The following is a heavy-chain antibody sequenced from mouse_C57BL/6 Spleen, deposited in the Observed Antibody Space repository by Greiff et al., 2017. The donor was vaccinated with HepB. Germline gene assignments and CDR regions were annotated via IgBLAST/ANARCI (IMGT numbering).Heavy chain of an antibody. CDR1: GFSLTSYG. Sequence: VQLQESGPGLVQPSQSLSITCTVSGFSLTSYGVHWVRQSPGKGLEWLGVIWSGGSTDYNAAFISRLSISKDNSKSQVFFKMNSLQADDTAIYCCARDGYYVVGYYYAMDYWGQGTSVTVSS. J-gene: IGHJ4*01. CDR2: IWSGGST. D-gene: IGHD2-3*01. CDR3: ARDGYYVVGYYYAMDY. V-gene: IGHV2-2*01.